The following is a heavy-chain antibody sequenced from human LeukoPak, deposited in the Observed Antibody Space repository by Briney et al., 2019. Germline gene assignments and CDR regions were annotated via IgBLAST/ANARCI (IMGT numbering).Heavy chain of an antibody. J-gene: IGHJ4*02. CDR2: IRYDGSNK. D-gene: IGHD6-13*01. CDR3: ASLGIAAAGTHY. V-gene: IGHV3-30*02. CDR1: GFTFSSYG. Sequence: GGSLRLSCAASGFTFSSYGMHWVRQAPGKGLEWVAFIRYDGSNKYYADSVKGRFTISRDNSKNTLYLQMNSLRAEDTAVYYCASLGIAAAGTHYWGQGTLVTVPS.